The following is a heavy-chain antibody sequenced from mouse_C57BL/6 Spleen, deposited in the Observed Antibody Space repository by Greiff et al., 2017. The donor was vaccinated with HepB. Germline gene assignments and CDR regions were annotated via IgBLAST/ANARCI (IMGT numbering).Heavy chain of an antibody. Sequence: EVQLQESGPELVKPGASVKISCKASGYSFTGYYMNWVKQSPEKSLEWIGEINPSTGGTTYNQKSKAKATLTVDKSPSTAYMQLKSLTSEDSAVYYCARYPDYYGSSYPYYFDYWGQGTTLTVSS. D-gene: IGHD1-1*01. CDR1: GYSFTGYY. CDR3: ARYPDYYGSSYPYYFDY. CDR2: INPSTGGT. J-gene: IGHJ2*01. V-gene: IGHV1-42*01.